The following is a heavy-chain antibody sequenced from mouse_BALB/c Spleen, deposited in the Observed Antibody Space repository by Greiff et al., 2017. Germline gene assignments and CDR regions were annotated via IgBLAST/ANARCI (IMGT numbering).Heavy chain of an antibody. V-gene: IGHV1S127*01. CDR3: ARRGYYGNSLDY. D-gene: IGHD2-1*01. CDR2: IDPSDSET. CDR1: GYSFTSYW. J-gene: IGHJ2*01. Sequence: QVQLQQSGPQLVRPGASVKISCKASGYSFTSYWMHWVKQRPGQGLEWIGMIDPSDSETRLNQKFKDKATLTVDKSSSTAYMQLSSPTSEDSAVYYCARRGYYGNSLDYWGQGTTLTVSS.